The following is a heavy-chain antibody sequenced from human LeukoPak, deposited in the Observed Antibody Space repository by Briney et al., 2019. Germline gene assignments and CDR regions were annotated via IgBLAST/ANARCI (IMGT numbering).Heavy chain of an antibody. CDR3: AIVSWSGYHS. D-gene: IGHD3-3*01. V-gene: IGHV3-23*01. CDR2: ITGGGDNT. J-gene: IGHJ4*02. CDR1: GFTFGSYA. Sequence: GGSLRLSCAASGFTFGSYAMNWVRQAPGTGLDWVSGITGGGDNTFYADSVKGRFTISRDNSKNTVYFQMNSLRAEDTAIYYCAIVSWSGYHSWGQGILVTVSS.